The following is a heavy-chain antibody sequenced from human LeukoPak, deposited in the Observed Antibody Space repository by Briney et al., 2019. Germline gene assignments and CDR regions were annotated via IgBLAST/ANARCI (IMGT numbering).Heavy chain of an antibody. V-gene: IGHV4-59*01. CDR3: ARGPGIASAGPNTDY. CDR2: IYYSGST. J-gene: IGHJ4*02. D-gene: IGHD6-13*01. Sequence: SETLSLTCTVSGGSISSYYWSWIRQPPGKGLEWIGYIYYSGSTNYNPSLKSRVTISVDTSKNQFSLKLSSVTAADTAVYYCARGPGIASAGPNTDYWGQGTLVTVSS. CDR1: GGSISSYY.